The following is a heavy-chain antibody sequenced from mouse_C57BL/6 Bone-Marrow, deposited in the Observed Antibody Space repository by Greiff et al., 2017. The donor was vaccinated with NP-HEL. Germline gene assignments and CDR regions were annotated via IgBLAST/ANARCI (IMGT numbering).Heavy chain of an antibody. J-gene: IGHJ1*03. Sequence: QVQLKQSGAELARPGASVKLSCKASGYTFTSYGISWVKQRTGQGLEWIGEIYPRSGNTYYNEKFKGKATLTADKSSSTAYMELRSLTSEDAAVYFCAGWDYGSSYGYFDVWGTGTTVTVSS. CDR3: AGWDYGSSYGYFDV. D-gene: IGHD1-1*01. V-gene: IGHV1-81*01. CDR1: GYTFTSYG. CDR2: IYPRSGNT.